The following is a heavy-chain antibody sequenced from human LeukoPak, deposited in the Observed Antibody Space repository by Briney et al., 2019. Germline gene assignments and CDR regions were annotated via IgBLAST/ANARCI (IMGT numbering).Heavy chain of an antibody. CDR3: ARSGESVAARLGGENFDY. J-gene: IGHJ4*02. D-gene: IGHD6-6*01. Sequence: PSQTLSLTCTVSGGSISSGGYYWSWIRQPPGKGLEWIGYIYHSGSTYYNPSLKSRVTISVDRSKNQFSLKLSSVTAADTAVYYCARSGESVAARLGGENFDYWGQGTLVTVSS. V-gene: IGHV4-30-2*01. CDR2: IYHSGST. CDR1: GGSISSGGYY.